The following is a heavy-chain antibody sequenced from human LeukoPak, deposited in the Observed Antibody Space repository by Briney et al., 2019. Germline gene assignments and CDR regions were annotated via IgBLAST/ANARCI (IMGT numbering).Heavy chain of an antibody. J-gene: IGHJ4*02. CDR2: IHPNAGGT. Sequence: ASVKVSCTASGYTFSDYNIHWVRQAPGQGLEWMGRIHPNAGGTLYAQNFQDRVTVTWDTSITTAYVELSRLTSDDTALYYCVRGSGGYWGQGTLVTVSS. CDR1: GYTFSDYN. D-gene: IGHD1-26*01. CDR3: VRGSGGY. V-gene: IGHV1-2*02.